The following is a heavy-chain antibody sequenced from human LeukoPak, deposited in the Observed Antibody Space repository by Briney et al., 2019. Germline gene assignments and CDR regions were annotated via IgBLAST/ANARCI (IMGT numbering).Heavy chain of an antibody. J-gene: IGHJ4*02. D-gene: IGHD3-10*01. CDR2: ISGSGGST. Sequence: GGSLRLSCAASGFTFSSYAMSWVRQAPGKGLEWVSAISGSGGSTYYADSVKGRFTISRDNSKNTLYLQMNSLRAEDTAVYYCAKDTVRFGELLFPFFDYWGQGTLVTVSS. CDR1: GFTFSSYA. V-gene: IGHV3-23*01. CDR3: AKDTVRFGELLFPFFDY.